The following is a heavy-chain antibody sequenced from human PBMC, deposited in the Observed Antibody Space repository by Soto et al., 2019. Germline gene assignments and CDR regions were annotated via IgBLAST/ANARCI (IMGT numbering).Heavy chain of an antibody. CDR3: ARRGSGWSRGGYYYYGMDV. Sequence: GESLKISSKGSGYSFTSYWIGWVRQMPGKGLEWMGIIYPGDYDTRYSPSFQGQVTISADKSNSTAYLQWSSLTASDTAMYYCARRGSGWSRGGYYYYGMDVWGQGTTVTVSS. D-gene: IGHD6-19*01. CDR2: IYPGDYDT. J-gene: IGHJ6*02. V-gene: IGHV5-51*01. CDR1: GYSFTSYW.